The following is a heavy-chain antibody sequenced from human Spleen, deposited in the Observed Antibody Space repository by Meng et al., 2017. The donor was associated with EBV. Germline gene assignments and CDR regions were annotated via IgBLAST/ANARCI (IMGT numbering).Heavy chain of an antibody. J-gene: IGHJ4*02. V-gene: IGHV2-5*01. D-gene: IGHD2-2*02. CDR1: GFSISTSGVV. CDR3: AHRRTDTSFDY. CDR2: IYWNDDK. Sequence: QITLKESGPTVVKPTQTLTRTCTFSGFSISTSGVVMGWIRQPPGKALEWLAFIYWNDDKRYSPSLQSRLTIARDTSKNQVVLTMTNMDPVDTATYYCAHRRTDTSFDYWGQGTLVTVAS.